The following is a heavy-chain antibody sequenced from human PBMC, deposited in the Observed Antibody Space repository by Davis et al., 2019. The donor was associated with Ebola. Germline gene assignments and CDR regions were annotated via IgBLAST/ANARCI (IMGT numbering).Heavy chain of an antibody. CDR1: GGSFSGYY. CDR3: ARDGRYYDRDLDS. CDR2: INHSGST. J-gene: IGHJ4*02. Sequence: MPSETLSLTCAVYGGSFSGYYWSWIRQPPGKGLEWIGEINHSGSTNHNPSLKSRVTISVDTSKNQFSLKLNSVTAADTAVYYCARDGRYYDRDLDSWGQGILVTVSS. V-gene: IGHV4-34*01. D-gene: IGHD3-16*01.